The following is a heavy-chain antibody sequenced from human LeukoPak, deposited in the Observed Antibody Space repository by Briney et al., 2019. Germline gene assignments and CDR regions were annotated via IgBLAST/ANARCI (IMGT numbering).Heavy chain of an antibody. V-gene: IGHV1-2*06. D-gene: IGHD6-13*01. CDR2: INPNSGGT. Sequence: GASVKVSCKASGYTFTGYYMHWVRQAPGQGLEWMGRINPNSGGTNYAQKFQGRVTMTRDTSISTAYMELSRLRSDDTAVYYCARSPGIAAAGTEFSNWFDAWGQGTLVTVSS. CDR3: ARSPGIAAAGTEFSNWFDA. J-gene: IGHJ5*02. CDR1: GYTFTGYY.